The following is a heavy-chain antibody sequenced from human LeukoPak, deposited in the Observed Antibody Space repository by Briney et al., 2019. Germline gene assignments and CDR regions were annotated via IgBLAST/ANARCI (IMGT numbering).Heavy chain of an antibody. Sequence: GASVTVSCKASGYTFTSYDINWVRQAPGQGLEWMGWMNPNSGNTGYAQKFQGRVTMTRNTSISTAYMELSSLRSEDTAVYYCARGLKGDYNWFDPWGQGTLVTVSS. D-gene: IGHD2-21*02. CDR2: MNPNSGNT. V-gene: IGHV1-8*01. CDR3: ARGLKGDYNWFDP. CDR1: GYTFTSYD. J-gene: IGHJ5*02.